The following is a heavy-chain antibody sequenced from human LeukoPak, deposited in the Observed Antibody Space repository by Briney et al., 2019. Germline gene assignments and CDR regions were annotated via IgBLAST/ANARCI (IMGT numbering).Heavy chain of an antibody. CDR2: MNPNSGNT. Sequence: ASVKVSRKASGYTFTSYDINWVRQATGQGLEWMGWMNPNSGNTGYAQKFQGRVTMTRNTSISTAYMELSSLRSEDTAVYYCASYCSSTSCSPSGYYYYMDVWGKGTTVTVSS. D-gene: IGHD2-2*01. J-gene: IGHJ6*03. CDR3: ASYCSSTSCSPSGYYYYMDV. CDR1: GYTFTSYD. V-gene: IGHV1-8*01.